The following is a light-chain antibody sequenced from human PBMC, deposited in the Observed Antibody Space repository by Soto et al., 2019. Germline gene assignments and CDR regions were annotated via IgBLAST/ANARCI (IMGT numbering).Light chain of an antibody. CDR2: AAS. CDR1: QSVGTSY. V-gene: IGKV3-20*01. Sequence: EIVLTQSPGTLSLSPGERATLSCRASQSVGTSYLAWYQQKPGQAPRLLIYAASSRATGIPDRFTGSGSGTDFALTISRLEPEEFAVYFCQQHGSSPLTFGGGTKVEIK. J-gene: IGKJ4*01. CDR3: QQHGSSPLT.